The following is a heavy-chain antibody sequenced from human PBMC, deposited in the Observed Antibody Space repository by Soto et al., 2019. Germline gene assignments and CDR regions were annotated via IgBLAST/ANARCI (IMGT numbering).Heavy chain of an antibody. CDR1: GYTFTDHY. CDR2: INPKSAGT. V-gene: IGHV1-2*02. J-gene: IGHJ6*02. Sequence: QVQLVQSGAEVKKPGASVKVSCKASGYTFTDHYIHWVRQAPGQGLEWMGWINPKSAGTKYAQKFQGRVTMTRVSSISTAYSELSSLTSHDTALYYCAKDPNFVVVPAATGGMDVWGQGTTVTVSS. D-gene: IGHD2-2*01. CDR3: AKDPNFVVVPAATGGMDV.